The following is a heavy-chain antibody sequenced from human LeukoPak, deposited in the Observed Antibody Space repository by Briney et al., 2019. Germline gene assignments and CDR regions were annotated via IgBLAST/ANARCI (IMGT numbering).Heavy chain of an antibody. CDR1: GGTFTSYA. CDR3: ARDLGMSIVATIPDYYGMDV. J-gene: IGHJ6*02. Sequence: GASVKVSCKSSGGTFTSYAISWVRQAPGQGLEWMGWINPNSGGTNYAQKFQGWVTMTRDTSISTAYMELSRLRSDDTAVYYCARDLGMSIVATIPDYYGMDVWGQGTTVTVSS. D-gene: IGHD5-12*01. CDR2: INPNSGGT. V-gene: IGHV1-2*04.